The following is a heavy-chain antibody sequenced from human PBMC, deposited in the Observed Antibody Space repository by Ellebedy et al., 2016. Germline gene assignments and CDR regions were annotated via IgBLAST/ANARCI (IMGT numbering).Heavy chain of an antibody. CDR2: ISYDGSNK. D-gene: IGHD3-10*01. Sequence: GGSLRLXXAASGFTFSSYGMHWVRQAPGKGLEWVAVISYDGSNKYYADSVKGRFTISRDNSKNTLYLQMNSLKTEDTAVYYCTTKPRLLWFGELGDWFDPWGQGTLVTVSS. J-gene: IGHJ5*02. CDR1: GFTFSSYG. CDR3: TTKPRLLWFGELGDWFDP. V-gene: IGHV3-30*03.